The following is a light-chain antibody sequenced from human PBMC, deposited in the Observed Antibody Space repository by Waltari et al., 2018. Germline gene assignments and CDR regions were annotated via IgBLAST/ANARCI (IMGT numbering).Light chain of an antibody. CDR2: KAS. V-gene: IGKV1-5*03. CDR3: QQYNNYPVT. CDR1: QSISSW. Sequence: DIQMTHSPSPLSASVGGKVTTTCRASQSISSWFAWYQQKPGKAPKLLIYKASSLETGVPYRFSGSGSGTEFTLTISSLQPDDFATYYCQQYNNYPVTFGPGTKVDIK. J-gene: IGKJ3*01.